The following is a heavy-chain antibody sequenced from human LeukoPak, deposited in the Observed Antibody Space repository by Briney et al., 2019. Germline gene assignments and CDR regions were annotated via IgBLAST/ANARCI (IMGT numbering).Heavy chain of an antibody. V-gene: IGHV3-30*02. CDR1: GFTFSSYG. CDR2: IRYDGSNK. Sequence: GGSLRLSCAASGFTFSSYGMHWVRQAPGKGLERVAFIRYDGSNKYYADSVKGRFTISRDNSKNTLYLQMNSLRAEDTAVYYCAKSVSLDSYFQHWGQGTLVTVSS. J-gene: IGHJ1*01. CDR3: AKSVSLDSYFQH.